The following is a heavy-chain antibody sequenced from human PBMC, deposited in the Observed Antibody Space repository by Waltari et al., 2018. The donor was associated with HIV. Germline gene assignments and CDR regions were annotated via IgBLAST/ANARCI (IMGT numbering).Heavy chain of an antibody. CDR1: GGSISSSSYY. CDR3: ARGGAAVAGTSRWFDP. J-gene: IGHJ5*02. CDR2: IYYSGST. D-gene: IGHD6-19*01. Sequence: QLQLQESGPGLVKPSETLSLTCTVSGGSISSSSYYWGWIRQPPGKGLEWIGSIYYSGSTYSNPSLKVRVTISVDTSKNQFSRKLSSVTAADTAVYYCARGGAAVAGTSRWFDPWGQGTLVTVSS. V-gene: IGHV4-39*07.